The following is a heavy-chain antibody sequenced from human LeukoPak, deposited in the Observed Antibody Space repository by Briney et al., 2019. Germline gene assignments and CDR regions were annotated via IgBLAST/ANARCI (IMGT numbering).Heavy chain of an antibody. J-gene: IGHJ4*02. CDR1: GFTFVDYG. V-gene: IGHV3-20*04. CDR2: INWNGAIT. D-gene: IGHD3/OR15-3a*01. CDR3: AKRGVVIRVVLVGFHKEAYYFES. Sequence: GGSLRLSCATSGFTFVDYGLSWVRRAPGKGLEWLCAINWNGAITDYADSVRGRFTISRDNAKNSLHLQMDSLRAEDTAVYFCAKRGVVIRVVLVGFHKEAYYFESWGQGALVTVSS.